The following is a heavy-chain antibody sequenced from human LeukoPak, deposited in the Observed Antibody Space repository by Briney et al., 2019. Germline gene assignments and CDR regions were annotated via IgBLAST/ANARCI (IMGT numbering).Heavy chain of an antibody. V-gene: IGHV3-23*01. D-gene: IGHD6-13*01. CDR2: ISGTGGST. Sequence: GGSLRLSCAASGFTFSSYAMSWVRQAPGKGLEWVSAISGTGGSTYYADSVKGRFTISRDNSKNTLYLQMNSLRAEDTAVYYCAKVTSSSWYFDYWGQGTLVTVSS. CDR3: AKVTSSSWYFDY. CDR1: GFTFSSYA. J-gene: IGHJ4*02.